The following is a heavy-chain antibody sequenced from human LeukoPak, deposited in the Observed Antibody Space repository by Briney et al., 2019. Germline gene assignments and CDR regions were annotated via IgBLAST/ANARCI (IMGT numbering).Heavy chain of an antibody. CDR3: AELGITMIGGV. J-gene: IGHJ6*04. Sequence: GGSLRLSCAASGFTFSTYAMHWVRQAPGKGLEWVSSISSSSSYIYYADSVKGRFTISRDDAKNSLYLQMNSLRAEDTAVYYCAELGITMIGGVWGKGTTVTISS. CDR1: GFTFSTYA. CDR2: ISSSSSYI. D-gene: IGHD3-10*02. V-gene: IGHV3-21*01.